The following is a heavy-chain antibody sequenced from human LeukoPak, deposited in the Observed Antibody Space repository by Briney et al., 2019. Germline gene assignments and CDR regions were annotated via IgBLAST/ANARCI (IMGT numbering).Heavy chain of an antibody. CDR2: INPSGGST. CDR3: ARDFHHYYDSSGLVVYY. CDR1: GYTFTSYY. D-gene: IGHD3-22*01. V-gene: IGHV1-46*01. J-gene: IGHJ4*02. Sequence: GASVKVSCKASGYTFTSYYMHWVRQAPGQGLEWMGIINPSGGSTSYAQKFQGRVTMTGDTSTSTVYMELSSLRSEDTAVYYCARDFHHYYDSSGLVVYYWGQGTLVTVSS.